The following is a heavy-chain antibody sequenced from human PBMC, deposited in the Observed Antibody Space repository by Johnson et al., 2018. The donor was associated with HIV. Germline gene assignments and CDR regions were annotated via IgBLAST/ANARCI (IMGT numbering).Heavy chain of an antibody. D-gene: IGHD1-26*01. CDR2: MSYDGSNK. CDR1: GVTFSTYA. Sequence: QVQLVESGGGGVQPGRSLRLSCVVSGVTFSTYAMHWVRQAPGKGLEWVAVMSYDGSNKYYADSVKGRFTIYRDNSKNTLYLQMNSLSAEDTAVYYCAKPLVGATRDDAFDVWGQGTMVTVSS. CDR3: AKPLVGATRDDAFDV. J-gene: IGHJ3*01. V-gene: IGHV3-30-3*01.